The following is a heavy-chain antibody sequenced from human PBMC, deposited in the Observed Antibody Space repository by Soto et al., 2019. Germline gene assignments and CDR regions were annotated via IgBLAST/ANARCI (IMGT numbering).Heavy chain of an antibody. CDR1: GFTFSSYS. Sequence: GGSLRLSCAASGFTFSSYSMNWVRQAPGKGLEWVSSISSTTNYIYYADSMKGRFTVSRDNAKNSVYLEMDSLSAEDTALYYCARESEDLTSNFDYWGQGTLVTVSS. CDR2: ISSTTNYI. V-gene: IGHV3-21*01. CDR3: ARESEDLTSNFDY. J-gene: IGHJ4*02.